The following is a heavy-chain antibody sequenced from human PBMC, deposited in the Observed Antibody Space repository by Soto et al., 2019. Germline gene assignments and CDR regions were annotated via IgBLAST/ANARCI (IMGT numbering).Heavy chain of an antibody. V-gene: IGHV3-74*01. CDR2: INSDGSST. J-gene: IGHJ5*02. Sequence: EVQLVESGGGLVQPGGFLRLSCAASGFTFSSYWMHWVRQAPGKGLVWVSRINSDGSSTSYADSVKGRFTISRDNAKNTLYLQMNSLRAEDTAVYYCARDQTRNSADNWFDPWGQGTLVTVSS. CDR3: ARDQTRNSADNWFDP. CDR1: GFTFSSYW.